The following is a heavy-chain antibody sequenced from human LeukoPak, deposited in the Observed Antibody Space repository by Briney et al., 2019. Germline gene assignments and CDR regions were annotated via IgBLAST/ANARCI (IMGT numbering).Heavy chain of an antibody. D-gene: IGHD2-21*01. V-gene: IGHV3-33*08. CDR1: GFTFSSYW. Sequence: GGSLRLSCAASGFTFSSYWMHWVRQAPDKGLEWVAVIWYDGSNKYYADSVKGRFTISRDNSKNTLYLQMNSLRAEDTAVYYCARGTWGYSRFDYWGQGTLVTVSS. CDR3: ARGTWGYSRFDY. CDR2: IWYDGSNK. J-gene: IGHJ4*02.